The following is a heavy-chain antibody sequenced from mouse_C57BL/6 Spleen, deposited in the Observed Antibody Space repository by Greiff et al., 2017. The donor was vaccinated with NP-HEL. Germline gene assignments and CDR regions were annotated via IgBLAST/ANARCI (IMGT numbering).Heavy chain of an antibody. CDR3: ARNYYGSSYHFAY. CDR1: GFTFSSYT. J-gene: IGHJ3*01. V-gene: IGHV5-9*01. Sequence: EVHLVESGGGLVKPGGSLKLSCAASGFTFSSYTMSWVRQTPEKRLEWVATISGGGGNTYYPDSVKGRFTISRDNAKNTLYLQMSSLRSEDTALYYCARNYYGSSYHFAYWGQGTLVTVSA. D-gene: IGHD1-1*01. CDR2: ISGGGGNT.